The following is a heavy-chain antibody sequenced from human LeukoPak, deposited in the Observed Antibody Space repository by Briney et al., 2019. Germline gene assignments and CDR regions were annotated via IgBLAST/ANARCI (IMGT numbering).Heavy chain of an antibody. Sequence: SLRLSCTASGFTVSSNYMTWVRQAPGKGLEWVSLIYSGGTTYYADSVKGRFTISRDSSKNTLCRQMNSLRADDTAVYYCARSRAGSKKDIFDIWGQGRMVSDPS. D-gene: IGHD5-24*01. V-gene: IGHV3-53*01. CDR2: IYSGGTT. J-gene: IGHJ3*02. CDR1: GFTVSSNY. CDR3: ARSRAGSKKDIFDI.